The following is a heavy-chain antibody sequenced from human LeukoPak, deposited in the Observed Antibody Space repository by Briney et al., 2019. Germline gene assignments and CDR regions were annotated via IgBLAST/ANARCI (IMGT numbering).Heavy chain of an antibody. Sequence: PGGSLRLSCAASGITLSDFWFSWVRQAPGKGLEWVSAISGSGGSTYYADSVKGRFTISRDNSKNTLYLQMNSLRAEDTAVYYCAKGLEYYDFWSGYSFPYWGQGTLVTVSS. J-gene: IGHJ4*02. V-gene: IGHV3-23*01. CDR3: AKGLEYYDFWSGYSFPY. CDR2: ISGSGGST. CDR1: GITLSDFW. D-gene: IGHD3-3*01.